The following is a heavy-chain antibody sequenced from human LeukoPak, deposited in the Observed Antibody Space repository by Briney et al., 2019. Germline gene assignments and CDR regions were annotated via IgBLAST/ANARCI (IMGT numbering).Heavy chain of an antibody. D-gene: IGHD2-21*02. CDR1: GFDFSQYA. CDR3: ARDRGTSCGGDCFNYYFDY. V-gene: IGHV3-64*01. J-gene: IGHJ4*02. CDR2: ISHDGRSA. Sequence: GGSLRLSCAASGFDFSQYAMHWIRQAPGKGLAYVSAISHDGRSAYYANSVKGRSIISRDNSKNTLFLQMDSLRAEDMAVYYCARDRGTSCGGDCFNYYFDYWGQGTLAIVSS.